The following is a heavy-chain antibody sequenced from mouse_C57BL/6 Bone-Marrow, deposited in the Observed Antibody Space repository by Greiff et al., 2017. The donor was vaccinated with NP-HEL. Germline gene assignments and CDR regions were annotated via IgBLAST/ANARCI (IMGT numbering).Heavy chain of an antibody. CDR1: GYAFSSSW. CDR3: AAYYYGSPPDV. D-gene: IGHD1-1*01. J-gene: IGHJ1*03. V-gene: IGHV1-82*01. Sequence: VKLQESGPELVKPGASVKISCKASGYAFSSSWMNWVKQRPGKGLEWIGRIYPGDGDTNYNGKFKGKATLTADKSSSTAYMQLSSLTSEDSAVYFCAAYYYGSPPDVWGTGTTVTVSS. CDR2: IYPGDGDT.